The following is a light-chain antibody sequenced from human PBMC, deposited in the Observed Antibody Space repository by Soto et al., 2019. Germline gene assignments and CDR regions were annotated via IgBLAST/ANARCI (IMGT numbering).Light chain of an antibody. CDR3: QRGGNWLWT. J-gene: IGKJ1*01. CDR2: DAS. Sequence: EIVLTQSPATLSLSPGERATLSCRASQSVSSYLAWYQQKPGQAPRLLIYDASNRATGIQARFSGSGSGTHFTLTLSSLEPEDVAVYYSQRGGNWLWTFRRGTKVEIK. CDR1: QSVSSY. V-gene: IGKV3-11*01.